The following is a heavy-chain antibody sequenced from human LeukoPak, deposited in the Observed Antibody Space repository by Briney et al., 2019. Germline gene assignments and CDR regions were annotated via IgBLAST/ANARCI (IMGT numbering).Heavy chain of an antibody. CDR2: FDPEAGEI. Sequence: ASVKVSCKVSGYSLTELPMHWVRQTPGKGLEWMGGFDPEAGEIIYAQKFQGRVTMTEDTSTDTAYMELSSLRSEDTAVFYCATWAGAVIVDKNGGVYWGQGTLVTVSS. J-gene: IGHJ4*02. V-gene: IGHV1-24*01. D-gene: IGHD3-22*01. CDR3: ATWAGAVIVDKNGGVY. CDR1: GYSLTELP.